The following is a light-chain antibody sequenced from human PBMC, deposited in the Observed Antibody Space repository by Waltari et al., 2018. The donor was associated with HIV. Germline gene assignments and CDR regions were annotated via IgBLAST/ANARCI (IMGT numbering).Light chain of an antibody. Sequence: QSALTQPASVSGSPGQSITISCTGTSSDIGAYEYVSWYRQHPDKAPQLLIYDVFYRPPGFSPRFSGSKSGNTASLTISGLQAEDEAVYSCSSYTTTNTIIFGGGTKLTVL. CDR2: DVF. CDR1: SSDIGAYEY. J-gene: IGLJ2*01. CDR3: SSYTTTNTII. V-gene: IGLV2-14*03.